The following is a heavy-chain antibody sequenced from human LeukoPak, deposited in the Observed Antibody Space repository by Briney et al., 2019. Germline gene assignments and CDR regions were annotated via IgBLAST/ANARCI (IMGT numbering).Heavy chain of an antibody. D-gene: IGHD6-13*01. CDR2: ISDSGGKT. J-gene: IGHJ4*02. CDR1: GFTFRNSA. V-gene: IGHV3-23*01. CDR3: VKTGSGWYGDY. Sequence: GGSLRLSCAASGFTFRNSAMSWVRQAPGKGPEWVSAISDSGGKTYYSDSVKGRFTISRDNSKNMLYLQMNSLRAEDTAVYYCVKTGSGWYGDYWGQGARVTVSS.